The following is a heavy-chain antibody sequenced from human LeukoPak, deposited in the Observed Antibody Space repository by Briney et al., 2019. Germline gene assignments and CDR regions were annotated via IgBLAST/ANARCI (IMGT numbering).Heavy chain of an antibody. Sequence: ASVKVSCKASGYTFTGYYMHWVRQAPGQGLEWMGWINPNSGGTNYAQKFQGRVTMTRDTSISTAYMELSRLRSGDTAVYYCARAVFSFGELDYWGQGTLVTVSS. CDR3: ARAVFSFGELDY. V-gene: IGHV1-2*02. CDR1: GYTFTGYY. CDR2: INPNSGGT. J-gene: IGHJ4*02. D-gene: IGHD3-10*01.